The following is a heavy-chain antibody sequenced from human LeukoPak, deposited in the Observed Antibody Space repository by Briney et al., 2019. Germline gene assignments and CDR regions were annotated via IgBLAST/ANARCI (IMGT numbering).Heavy chain of an antibody. Sequence: GGSLRLSCAASGFTFSSYSMNWVRQAPGKGLEWVSSISSSSSYIYYADSVKGRFTISRDNAKNSLYLQMNSLRAEDTAVYCCARVPSPAAMYSWGQGTLVTVSS. D-gene: IGHD2-2*01. CDR2: ISSSSSYI. V-gene: IGHV3-21*01. CDR3: ARVPSPAAMYS. J-gene: IGHJ4*02. CDR1: GFTFSSYS.